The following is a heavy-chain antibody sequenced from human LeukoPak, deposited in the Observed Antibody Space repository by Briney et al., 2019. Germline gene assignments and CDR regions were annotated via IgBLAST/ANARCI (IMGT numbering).Heavy chain of an antibody. CDR1: GGNFSSYA. J-gene: IGHJ4*02. CDR2: IIPIFGTA. CDR3: ARSLVVTALYYFDY. D-gene: IGHD2-21*02. Sequence: SVKVSCYASGGNFSSYAISWVRQAPGQGLEWMGGIIPIFGTANYAQKFQGRVTITADESTSTAYMELSSLRSEDTAVYYCARSLVVTALYYFDYWGQGTLVTVSS. V-gene: IGHV1-69*13.